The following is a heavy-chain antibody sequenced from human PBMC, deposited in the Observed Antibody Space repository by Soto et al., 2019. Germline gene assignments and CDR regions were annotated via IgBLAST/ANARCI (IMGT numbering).Heavy chain of an antibody. J-gene: IGHJ4*02. Sequence: HPGGSLRLSCTASGFIFSSYWMNWVRQAPGKGPEWVATIRQDGSVEYYVDSVKGRFTISRDNAKNSLYLQMNSLRPEDTAVYYCVTYGGRWMAYWGQGAVVTVSS. CDR2: IRQDGSVE. V-gene: IGHV3-7*03. CDR1: GFIFSSYW. D-gene: IGHD2-15*01. CDR3: VTYGGRWMAY.